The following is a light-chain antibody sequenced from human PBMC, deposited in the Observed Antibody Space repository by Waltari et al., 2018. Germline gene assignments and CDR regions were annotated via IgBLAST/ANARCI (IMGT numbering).Light chain of an antibody. CDR2: EVF. J-gene: IGKJ2*02. CDR3: MQTVQLPRT. V-gene: IGKV2D-29*01. Sequence: DIVMTQTPLSLSVTPGQPASFSCKSSQSLLHSDGKTSLYWYLQKPGQPPQLLIYEVFNRFSGVPDKFSGSGSGTDFTPKISRMEAEDVCVYVCMQTVQLPRTFGQGTKLEIK. CDR1: QSLLHSDGKTS.